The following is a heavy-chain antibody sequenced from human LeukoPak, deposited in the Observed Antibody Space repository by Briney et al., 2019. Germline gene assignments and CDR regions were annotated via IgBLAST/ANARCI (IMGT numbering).Heavy chain of an antibody. D-gene: IGHD2/OR15-2a*01. J-gene: IGHJ4*02. V-gene: IGHV4-34*01. Sequence: TSETLSLTCAVYGGSFSGYYWSWIRQPPGKGLEWIGEINHSGSTNYNPSLKSRVTISVDTSKNQFSLKLSSVTAADTAVYYCARGYLRATYDYWGQGTLVTVSS. CDR3: ARGYLRATYDY. CDR2: INHSGST. CDR1: GGSFSGYY.